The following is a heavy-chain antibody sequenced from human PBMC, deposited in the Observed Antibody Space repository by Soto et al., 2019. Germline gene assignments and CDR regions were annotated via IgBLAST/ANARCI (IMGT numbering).Heavy chain of an antibody. D-gene: IGHD6-19*01. CDR2: ISWNSGSI. Sequence: GGSLRLSCAASGFTFDDYAMHWVRQAPGKGLEWVSGISWNSGSIGYADSVKGRFTISRDNAKNSLYLQMNSLRAEDTALYYCAKDIWGGQWLEPLPLGSHAFDIWGQGTMVTVSS. J-gene: IGHJ3*02. CDR3: AKDIWGGQWLEPLPLGSHAFDI. V-gene: IGHV3-9*01. CDR1: GFTFDDYA.